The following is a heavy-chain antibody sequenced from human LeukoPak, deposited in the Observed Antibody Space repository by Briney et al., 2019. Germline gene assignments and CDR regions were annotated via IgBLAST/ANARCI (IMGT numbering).Heavy chain of an antibody. D-gene: IGHD2-2*01. V-gene: IGHV1-18*01. CDR3: ARYQHHNYFDY. Sequence: ASVKVSCKASGYTFTGFHITWVRQAPGQGLEWLGWISADTGDTISAQNFQDRVTMTTDTSTTTAYMELRRLRFDDTAVYYCARYQHHNYFDYWAQGTLVTVSS. CDR1: GYTFTGFH. J-gene: IGHJ4*02. CDR2: ISADTGDT.